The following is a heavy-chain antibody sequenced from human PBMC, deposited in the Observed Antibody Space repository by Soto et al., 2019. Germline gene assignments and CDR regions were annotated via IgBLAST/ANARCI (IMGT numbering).Heavy chain of an antibody. Sequence: GESLKISCKGSGYSFTSYWISWVRQMPGKGLEWMGRIDPSDSYTNYSPSFQGHVTISADKSISTAYLQWSSLKASDTAMYYCARHDRHSSSRAHPGLWDYYYYYGMDVWGQGTTVTVYS. CDR3: ARHDRHSSSRAHPGLWDYYYYYGMDV. J-gene: IGHJ6*02. V-gene: IGHV5-10-1*01. D-gene: IGHD6-6*01. CDR2: IDPSDSYT. CDR1: GYSFTSYW.